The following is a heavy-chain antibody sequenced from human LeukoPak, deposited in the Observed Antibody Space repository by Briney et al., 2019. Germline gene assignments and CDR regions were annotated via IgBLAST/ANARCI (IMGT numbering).Heavy chain of an antibody. V-gene: IGHV3-23*01. CDR3: AKSYGDYVTFDAFDI. J-gene: IGHJ3*02. CDR2: LIENGATT. D-gene: IGHD4-17*01. CDR1: GFTFRSHA. Sequence: PGGSLRLSCAASGFTFRSHAMSWVRQAPGKGLQFVSGLIENGATTYYADSVKGRFTISRDNSKNTLYLQMNSLRAEDTAVYYCAKSYGDYVTFDAFDIWGQGTMVTVSS.